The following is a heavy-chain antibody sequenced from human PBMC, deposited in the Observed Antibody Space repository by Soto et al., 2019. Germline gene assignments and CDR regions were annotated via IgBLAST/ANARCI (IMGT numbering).Heavy chain of an antibody. Sequence: PGGSLRLSCVASGFTFSSYDMTWVRQAPGKGLEYLSGISHDGATTYYPESVKGRFTISRDNSKNTVYLHLTSLRADDTAVYYRAKRMPYYFDYWGQGTLVTVSS. CDR3: AKRMPYYFDY. V-gene: IGHV3-23*01. CDR2: ISHDGATT. D-gene: IGHD3-10*01. CDR1: GFTFSSYD. J-gene: IGHJ4*02.